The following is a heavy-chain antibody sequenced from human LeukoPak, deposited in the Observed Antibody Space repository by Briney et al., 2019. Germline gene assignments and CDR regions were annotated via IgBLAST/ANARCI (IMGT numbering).Heavy chain of an antibody. D-gene: IGHD5-12*01. V-gene: IGHV1-2*02. Sequence: ASVKVSCKASGYTFTGYYMHWVRQAPGQGLEWMGWINPNSGGTNYAQKFQGRVTMTRDTSISTAYMELSRLRSDDTAVYYCARGHGGYSGYDRPKYYYHYMDVWGKGTTVTVSS. CDR1: GYTFTGYY. J-gene: IGHJ6*03. CDR2: INPNSGGT. CDR3: ARGHGGYSGYDRPKYYYHYMDV.